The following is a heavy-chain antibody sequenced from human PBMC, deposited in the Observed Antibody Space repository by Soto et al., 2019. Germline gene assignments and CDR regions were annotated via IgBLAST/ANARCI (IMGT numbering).Heavy chain of an antibody. CDR1: EVTFSRYA. J-gene: IGHJ6*02. V-gene: IGHV3-30*04. CDR2: LSYDGKNK. Sequence: QVQLAESGGGGVQPGRSLRLSCAASEVTFSRYAMHWVRQAPGKGLEWVAALSYDGKNKHYADSVKGRFTISRDNSKNTLYLQMNSLRAEDTAVYYCARDRNLYEYYYYAMDVCGQGTTVTVSS. CDR3: ARDRNLYEYYYYAMDV. D-gene: IGHD3-22*01.